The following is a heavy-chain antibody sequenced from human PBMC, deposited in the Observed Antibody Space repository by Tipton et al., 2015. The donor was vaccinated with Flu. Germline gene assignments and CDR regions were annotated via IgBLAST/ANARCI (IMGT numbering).Heavy chain of an antibody. V-gene: IGHV3-7*01. CDR3: SKSLDY. CDR2: IKQDGSEK. CDR1: GFSFSNSW. J-gene: IGHJ4*02. Sequence: SLRLSCAAPGFSFSNSWMDWVRQTPGKGLEWVANIKQDGSEKYYVDSVKGRFTISRDNAKNSLYLQMNSLRAEDTAVYYCSKSLDYWGQGTLVTVSS.